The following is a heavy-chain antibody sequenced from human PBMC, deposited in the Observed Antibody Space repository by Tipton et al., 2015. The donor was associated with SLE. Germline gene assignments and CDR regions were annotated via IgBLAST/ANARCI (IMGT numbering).Heavy chain of an antibody. CDR1: GGSISSYY. CDR2: IYTSGST. V-gene: IGHV4-4*09. D-gene: IGHD6-19*01. Sequence: TLSLTCTVSGGSISSYYWSWIRQPAGKGLEWIGYIYTSGSTNYNPSLKSRVTISVDTSKNQFSLKLSSVTAADTAVYYCAQTDSSGWYQDYWGQGTLVTVSS. CDR3: AQTDSSGWYQDY. J-gene: IGHJ4*02.